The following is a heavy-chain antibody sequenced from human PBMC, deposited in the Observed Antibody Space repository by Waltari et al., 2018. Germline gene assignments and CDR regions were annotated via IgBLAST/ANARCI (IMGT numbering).Heavy chain of an antibody. Sequence: QVQLVQSGAEVKKPGASVKVSCQASGYTYTSYGNSWVRQAPGQGLEWMGWISAYNGNTNYAQKLQGRVTMTTDTSTSTAYMELRSLRSDDTAVYYCARGGWDDYGDHNVPYDYWGQGTLVTVSS. D-gene: IGHD4-17*01. J-gene: IGHJ4*02. CDR1: GYTYTSYG. V-gene: IGHV1-18*01. CDR3: ARGGWDDYGDHNVPYDY. CDR2: ISAYNGNT.